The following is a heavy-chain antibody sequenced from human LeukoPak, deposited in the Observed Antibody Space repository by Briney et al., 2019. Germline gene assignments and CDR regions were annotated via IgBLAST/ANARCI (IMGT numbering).Heavy chain of an antibody. J-gene: IGHJ4*02. Sequence: SGGSLRLSCAASGFTVSSNYMSWVRQAPGKGLEWVSVIYSGGSTYYADSVKGRFTISRDNSNNTLYLQMNSLRAEDTAVYYCATGYSSSWYDYWGQGTLVTVSS. D-gene: IGHD6-13*01. CDR2: IYSGGST. CDR1: GFTVSSNY. CDR3: ATGYSSSWYDY. V-gene: IGHV3-66*01.